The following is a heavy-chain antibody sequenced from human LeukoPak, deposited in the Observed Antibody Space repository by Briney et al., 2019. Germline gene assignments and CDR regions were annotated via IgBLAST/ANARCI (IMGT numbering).Heavy chain of an antibody. CDR1: GFTFSTYT. V-gene: IGHV3-23*01. J-gene: IGHJ5*02. Sequence: GGSLRLSCAASGFTFSTYTMYWVRQPPGKGLEWVSIIGGSGGDIHYADSVKGRFTISRDNSKNTLYLQMNSLRAEDTAVYYCARDMIVVVISNWFDPWGQGTLVTVSS. CDR3: ARDMIVVVISNWFDP. CDR2: IGGSGGDI. D-gene: IGHD3-22*01.